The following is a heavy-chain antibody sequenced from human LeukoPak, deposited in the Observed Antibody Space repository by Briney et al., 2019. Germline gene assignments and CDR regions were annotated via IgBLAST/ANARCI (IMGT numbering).Heavy chain of an antibody. CDR1: GFTLSSYA. D-gene: IGHD3-10*01. V-gene: IGHV3-23*01. CDR3: ASLEYYYGSGNYY. J-gene: IGHJ4*02. Sequence: GGSLRLSCAASGFTLSSYAMNWVRLAPGKGLEWVSGISVNGGSTYYADSVKGRFTISRDNAKNSLYLQMNSLRAEDTAVYYCASLEYYYGSGNYYWGQGTLVTVSS. CDR2: ISVNGGST.